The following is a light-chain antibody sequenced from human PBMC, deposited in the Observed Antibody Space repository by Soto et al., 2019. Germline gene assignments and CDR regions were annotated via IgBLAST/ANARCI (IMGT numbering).Light chain of an antibody. CDR2: GAS. CDR3: QQYGSSRT. CDR1: QSVSSSY. Sequence: EIVLTQSPGTLSLSPGESATLSCRDSQSVSSSYLAWYQQKPGQAPRLLIYGASSRATGIPDRFSGSGSGTDFTLTISRLEPEDFAVYYCQQYGSSRTFGQGTKVEIK. V-gene: IGKV3-20*01. J-gene: IGKJ1*01.